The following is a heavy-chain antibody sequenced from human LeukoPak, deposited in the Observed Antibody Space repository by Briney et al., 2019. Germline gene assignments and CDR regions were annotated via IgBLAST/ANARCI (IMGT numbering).Heavy chain of an antibody. CDR3: ARDGVYCSSTSCSKYYFDY. V-gene: IGHV4-61*01. D-gene: IGHD2-2*01. CDR2: IYYSGST. CDR1: GGSVSSGSYY. Sequence: SEALSLTCTVSGGSVSSGSYYWSWIRQPPGKGLEWIGYIYYSGSTNYNPSLKSRVTISVDTSKNQFSLKLSSVTAADTAVYYCARDGVYCSSTSCSKYYFDYWGQGTLVTGSS. J-gene: IGHJ4*02.